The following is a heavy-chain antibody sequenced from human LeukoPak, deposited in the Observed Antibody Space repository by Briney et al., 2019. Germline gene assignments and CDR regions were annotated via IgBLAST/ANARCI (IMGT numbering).Heavy chain of an antibody. CDR3: AREASSSSGPFDI. J-gene: IGHJ3*02. Sequence: SETLSLTCAVYGGSFSDYYWSWIRQPPGKGLEWIGEIKQSGSTNYNPSLKSRVTISLDTSKNQFSLKLSSVTAADTAVFYCAREASSSSGPFDIWGQGTMVTVSP. CDR1: GGSFSDYY. CDR2: IKQSGST. V-gene: IGHV4-34*01. D-gene: IGHD2-2*01.